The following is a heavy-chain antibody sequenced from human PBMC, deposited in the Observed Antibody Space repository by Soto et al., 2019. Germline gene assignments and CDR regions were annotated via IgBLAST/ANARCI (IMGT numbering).Heavy chain of an antibody. J-gene: IGHJ4*02. CDR2: MNPSSGNT. CDR3: ARGRHRVGAFIASV. Sequence: QVQLVQSGAEVKRPGASVMVSCTASGYTFNSYDINWVRQTTGQGLEWMGWMNPSSGNTGYVQKFQGRVTMTRDTSRNTAYMELTSLRSEDTAIYYCARGRHRVGAFIASVWGQGTLVTVSA. V-gene: IGHV1-8*01. D-gene: IGHD1-26*01. CDR1: GYTFNSYD.